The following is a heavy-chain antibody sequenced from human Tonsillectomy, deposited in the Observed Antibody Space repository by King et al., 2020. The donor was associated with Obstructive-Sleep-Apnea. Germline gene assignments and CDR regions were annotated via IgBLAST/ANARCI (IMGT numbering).Heavy chain of an antibody. CDR3: TRDLGYYDTSGYLGFY. CDR2: IRRKVYGGPT. D-gene: IGHD3-22*01. CDR1: GFTFGDYA. J-gene: IGHJ4*02. Sequence: VQLVESGGGLVQPGRSLRLSCTASGFTFGDYAMSWFRQAPGKGLEWVGVIRRKVYGGPTEYAESVKGRFTISRDDSKSIAYLQMTSLKTEETAVYYCTRDLGYYDTSGYLGFYWGQGTLVTVSS. V-gene: IGHV3-49*03.